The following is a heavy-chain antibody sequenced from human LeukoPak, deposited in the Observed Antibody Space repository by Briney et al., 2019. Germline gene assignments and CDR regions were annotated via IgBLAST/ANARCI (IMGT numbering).Heavy chain of an antibody. CDR3: ARVSTISMMVVVSNLDY. CDR1: GFTFSDYY. Sequence: GGSLRLSCAASGFTFSDYYMSWIRQAPGKGLEWVSYISSSGSTIYYADSVKGRFTISRDNTKNSLYLQMNSLRAEDTAVYYCARVSTISMMVVVSNLDYWGQGTLVTVSS. CDR2: ISSSGSTI. D-gene: IGHD3-22*01. V-gene: IGHV3-11*01. J-gene: IGHJ4*02.